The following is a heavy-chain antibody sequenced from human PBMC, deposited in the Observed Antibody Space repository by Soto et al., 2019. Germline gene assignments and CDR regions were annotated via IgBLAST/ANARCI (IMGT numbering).Heavy chain of an antibody. Sequence: GGSLRLSCAASGFTFSSYSMNWVRQAPGKGLEWVSSISISSSYIYYADSVKGRFTISRDNAKNSLYLQMNSLRAEDTAVYYCARGCLIFGVVIWFGMDVWGQGTTVTVSS. CDR1: GFTFSSYS. J-gene: IGHJ6*02. D-gene: IGHD3-3*01. CDR2: ISISSSYI. V-gene: IGHV3-21*01. CDR3: ARGCLIFGVVIWFGMDV.